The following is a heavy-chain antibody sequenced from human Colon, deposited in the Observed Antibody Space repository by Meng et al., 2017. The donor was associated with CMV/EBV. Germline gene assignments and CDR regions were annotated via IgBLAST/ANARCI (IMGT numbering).Heavy chain of an antibody. V-gene: IGHV3-30*02. CDR3: AKEEYYYGSGSYYTATYYYYYGMDV. CDR1: GFTFSSYG. J-gene: IGHJ6*02. Sequence: GGSLRLSCAASGFTFSSYGMHWVHQAPGKRLEWVAFIRYDGSNKYYADSVKGRFTISRDNSKNTLYLQMNSLRAEDTAVYYCAKEEYYYGSGSYYTATYYYYYGMDVWGQGTTVTVSS. CDR2: IRYDGSNK. D-gene: IGHD3-10*01.